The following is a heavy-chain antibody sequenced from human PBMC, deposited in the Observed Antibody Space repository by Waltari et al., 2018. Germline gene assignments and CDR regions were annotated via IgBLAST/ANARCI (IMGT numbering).Heavy chain of an antibody. J-gene: IGHJ4*02. CDR2: IKEDGGRK. D-gene: IGHD2-15*01. Sequence: EVQLVESGGGWVKPGGSLRLSCAASGFTLSHYWMGWVRQAPGKGLEWVAGIKEDGGRKDYVDSVKGRFTISRDNAKSTLYLQMNSLRAEDTAVFYCVRNRGWQQFDFWGQGTLVTVSS. CDR3: VRNRGWQQFDF. V-gene: IGHV3-7*01. CDR1: GFTLSHYW.